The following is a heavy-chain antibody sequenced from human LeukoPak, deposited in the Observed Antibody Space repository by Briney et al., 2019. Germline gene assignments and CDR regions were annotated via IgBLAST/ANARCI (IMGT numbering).Heavy chain of an antibody. V-gene: IGHV4-30-2*01. D-gene: IGHD6-13*01. Sequence: TLSLTCTVSGGSISSGGYYWSWIRQPPGKGLEWIGYIYHSGSTYYNPSLKSRVTISVDRSKNQFSLKLSSVTAADTAVYYCARGAVIAAAGIDYWGQGTLVTVSS. CDR3: ARGAVIAAAGIDY. CDR1: GGSISSGGYY. J-gene: IGHJ4*02. CDR2: IYHSGST.